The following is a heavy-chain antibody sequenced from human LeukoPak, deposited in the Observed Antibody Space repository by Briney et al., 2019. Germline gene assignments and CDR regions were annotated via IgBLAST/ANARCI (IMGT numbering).Heavy chain of an antibody. D-gene: IGHD6-13*01. CDR3: ARDLGIAAAACFDY. CDR2: INPNSVGT. J-gene: IGHJ4*02. CDR1: GYTFTGYY. V-gene: IGHV1-2*02. Sequence: ASVKVSCKASGYTFTGYYMHWVRQAPGQGLEWMGWINPNSVGTNYAQKFQGRVTMTRDTSISTAYMELSRLRSDDTAVYYCARDLGIAAAACFDYWGQGTLVTVSS.